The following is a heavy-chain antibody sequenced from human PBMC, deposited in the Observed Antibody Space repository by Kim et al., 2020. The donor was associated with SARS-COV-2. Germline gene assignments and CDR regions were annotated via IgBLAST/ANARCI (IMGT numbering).Heavy chain of an antibody. V-gene: IGHV1-18*04. CDR1: GYTFTSYG. D-gene: IGHD6-13*01. Sequence: ASVKVSCKASGYTFTSYGISWVRQAPGQGLEWMGWISAYNGNTNYAQKLQGRVTMTTDTSTSTAYMELRSLRSDDTAVYYCARHDEVAAAGYNWFDPWGQGTLVTVSS. CDR3: ARHDEVAAAGYNWFDP. CDR2: ISAYNGNT. J-gene: IGHJ5*02.